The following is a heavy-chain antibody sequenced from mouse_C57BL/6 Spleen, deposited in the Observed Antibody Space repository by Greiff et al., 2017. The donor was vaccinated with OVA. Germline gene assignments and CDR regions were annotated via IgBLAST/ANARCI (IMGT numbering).Heavy chain of an antibody. D-gene: IGHD3-2*02. CDR2: IWSGGST. J-gene: IGHJ4*01. CDR1: GFSLTSYG. V-gene: IGHV2-4*01. CDR3: AKEGTAQATDAMDY. Sequence: VKLMESGPGLVQPSQSLSITCTVSGFSLTSYGVHWVRQPPGKGLEWLGVIWSGGSTDYNAAFISRLSISKDNSKSQVFFKMNSLQADDTAIYYCAKEGTAQATDAMDYWGQGTSVTVSS.